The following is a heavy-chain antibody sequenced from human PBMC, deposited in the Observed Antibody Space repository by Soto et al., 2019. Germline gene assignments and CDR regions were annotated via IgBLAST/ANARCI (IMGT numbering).Heavy chain of an antibody. V-gene: IGHV3-48*01. CDR3: ARERMTTVTTAFDY. J-gene: IGHJ4*02. D-gene: IGHD4-17*01. CDR1: GFTFSSYS. CDR2: ISSSSSTI. Sequence: GGSLRLSCAASGFTFSSYSMNWVRQAPGKGLEWVSYISSSSSTIYYADSVKGRFTISRDNAKNSLYLQMNSLRAEDTSVYYCARERMTTVTTAFDYWGQGTLVTVSS.